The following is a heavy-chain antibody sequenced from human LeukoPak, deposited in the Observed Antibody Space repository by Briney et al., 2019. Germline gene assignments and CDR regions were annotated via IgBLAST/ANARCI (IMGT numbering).Heavy chain of an antibody. V-gene: IGHV3-30*02. CDR3: ANILGASYSGFDYGDY. J-gene: IGHJ4*02. CDR1: GFTFSSYG. D-gene: IGHD5-12*01. Sequence: GGSLRLSCAASGFTFSSYGMHWVRQAPGKGLEWVAFIRYDGTNKYYADSVKGRFTISRDNSKNTLYLQRNSLRAEDTAVYCCANILGASYSGFDYGDYWGQGTLVTVSS. CDR2: IRYDGTNK.